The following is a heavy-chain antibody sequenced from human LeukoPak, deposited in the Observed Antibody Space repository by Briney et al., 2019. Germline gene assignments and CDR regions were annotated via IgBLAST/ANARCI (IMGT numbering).Heavy chain of an antibody. J-gene: IGHJ4*02. Sequence: PGGSLRLSCAASGFTFSNYGMSWVREAPGKGLEWVSYISSSSSAIYYADSMKGRFTISRDNAKNSLYLQMHNLRVEDTAVYYCARDRRSGEGFFDYWGQGILVTVSS. CDR3: ARDRRSGEGFFDY. CDR1: GFTFSNYG. CDR2: ISSSSSAI. V-gene: IGHV3-48*01. D-gene: IGHD3-3*01.